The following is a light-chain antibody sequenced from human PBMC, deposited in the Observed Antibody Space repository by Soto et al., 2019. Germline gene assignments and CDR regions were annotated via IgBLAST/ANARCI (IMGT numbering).Light chain of an antibody. Sequence: DIQMTQSPSTLSASVGDRVSITCRASQTISDWLAWYQQKSGRAPKLLVYKASTLKSEVPSRFSGSGSGTEFTLTISSLQPDDFATYYCQQYDNYPRTFGQGTKVEI. V-gene: IGKV1-5*03. J-gene: IGKJ1*01. CDR2: KAS. CDR3: QQYDNYPRT. CDR1: QTISDW.